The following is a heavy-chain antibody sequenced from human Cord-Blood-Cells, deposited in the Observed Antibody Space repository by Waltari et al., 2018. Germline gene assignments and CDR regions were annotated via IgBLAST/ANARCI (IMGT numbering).Heavy chain of an antibody. V-gene: IGHV1-2*02. Sequence: QVQLVQSGAEVKKPGASVKGSCRGSGDTFTASYMPWVRQAPGQGLEWMGWINPNSGGTNYAQKFQGRVTMTRDTSISTAYMELSRLRSDDTAVYYCARPGIWSGYSLDAFDIWGQGTMVTVSS. CDR1: GDTFTASY. D-gene: IGHD3-3*01. CDR3: ARPGIWSGYSLDAFDI. J-gene: IGHJ3*02. CDR2: INPNSGGT.